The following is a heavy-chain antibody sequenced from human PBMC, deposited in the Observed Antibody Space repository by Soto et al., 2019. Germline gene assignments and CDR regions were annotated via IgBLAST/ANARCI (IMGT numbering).Heavy chain of an antibody. CDR1: GGSISSSSYY. CDR3: ARHKCSSTSCYSFYWFDP. CDR2: IYYSGST. V-gene: IGHV4-39*01. J-gene: IGHJ5*02. Sequence: SETLSLTCTVSGGSISSSSYYWGWIRQPPGRGLEWIGSIYYSGSTSYHPSLKSRVTISVDTSKNQFSLKLSSVTAADTAVYYCARHKCSSTSCYSFYWFDPWGQGTLVTVSS. D-gene: IGHD2-2*01.